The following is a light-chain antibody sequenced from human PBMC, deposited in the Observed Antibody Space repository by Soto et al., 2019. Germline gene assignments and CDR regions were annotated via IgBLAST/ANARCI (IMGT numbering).Light chain of an antibody. CDR2: GAS. J-gene: IGKJ3*01. Sequence: EIVLTQSPGTLSLSPGERATLSCRASQSVSSSYLAWYQQKPGQAPRLLIYGASNRASGISDRFSGSGSGTDFNLTISRLEPEDFAVYYCQQYGSSPLFTFGPGTTVDLK. CDR1: QSVSSSY. CDR3: QQYGSSPLFT. V-gene: IGKV3-20*01.